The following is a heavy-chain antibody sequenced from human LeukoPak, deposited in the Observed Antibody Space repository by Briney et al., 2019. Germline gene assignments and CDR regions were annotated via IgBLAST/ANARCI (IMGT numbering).Heavy chain of an antibody. CDR1: GGSFSGYY. D-gene: IGHD3-10*01. CDR3: ARGHYYGSGSQGAFDI. CDR2: INHSGST. J-gene: IGHJ3*02. V-gene: IGHV4-34*01. Sequence: SETLSLTCAVYGGSFSGYYWSWIRQPPGKGLEWIGEINHSGSTNYNPFLKSRVTISVDTSKNQFSLKLSSVTAADTAVYYCARGHYYGSGSQGAFDIWGQGTMVTVSS.